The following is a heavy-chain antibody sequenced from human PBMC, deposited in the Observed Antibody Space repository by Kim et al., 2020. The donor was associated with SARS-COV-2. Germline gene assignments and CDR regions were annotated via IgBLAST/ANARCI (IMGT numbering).Heavy chain of an antibody. CDR2: IYPGDSDT. CDR1: GYNFTSYW. J-gene: IGHJ5*02. Sequence: GESLKISCKGSGYNFTSYWIAWVRQMPGKGLELMGIIYPGDSDTRYSPSFQGQVTISADKSISTSYLQWSSLKASDSAIYYCARRLYYYYKSGHYAGWFDPWGQGTLVTVSS. V-gene: IGHV5-51*01. D-gene: IGHD3-22*01. CDR3: ARRLYYYYKSGHYAGWFDP.